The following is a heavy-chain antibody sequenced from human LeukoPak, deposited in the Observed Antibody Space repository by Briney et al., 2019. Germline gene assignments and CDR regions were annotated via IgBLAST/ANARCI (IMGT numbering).Heavy chain of an antibody. CDR2: TSYSRTT. J-gene: IGHJ3*02. D-gene: IGHD6-19*01. V-gene: IGHV4-59*08. Sequence: SETLSLTCAVSGGSITGHYWNWIRQTPGMRLEWIGYTSYSRTTIYNSSFKGRATMSIDTSKNQLYLNLTSVTATDTAVYYCAKLGHSDGWYLGAFDIWGQGTTVIVSS. CDR3: AKLGHSDGWYLGAFDI. CDR1: GGSITGHY.